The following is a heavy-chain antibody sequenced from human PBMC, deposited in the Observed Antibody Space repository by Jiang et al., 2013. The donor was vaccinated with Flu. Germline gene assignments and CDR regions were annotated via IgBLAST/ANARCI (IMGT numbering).Heavy chain of an antibody. CDR2: IIPILGIA. V-gene: IGHV1-69*04. D-gene: IGHD1-26*01. J-gene: IGHJ3*02. CDR1: SYG. CDR3: ATEMGAPIDAFDI. Sequence: SYGISWVRQAPGQGLEWMGRIIPILGIANYAQKFQGRVTITADKSTSTAYMELSSLRSEDTAVYYCATEMGAPIDAFDIWGQGTMVTVSS.